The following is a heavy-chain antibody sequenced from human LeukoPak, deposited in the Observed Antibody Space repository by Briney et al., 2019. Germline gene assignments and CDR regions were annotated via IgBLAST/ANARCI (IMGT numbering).Heavy chain of an antibody. Sequence: PSETLSLTCTISGGSIDSATYYWGWIRQPPGKGLEWIGSIYYSGSTYYNPSLKSRVTISVDTSKNQFSLKLSSVTAADTAVYYCAREKRLIAGLRGIGFDYWGQGTLVTVSS. CDR3: AREKRLIAGLRGIGFDY. D-gene: IGHD4-17*01. CDR2: IYYSGST. J-gene: IGHJ4*02. CDR1: GGSIDSATYY. V-gene: IGHV4-39*07.